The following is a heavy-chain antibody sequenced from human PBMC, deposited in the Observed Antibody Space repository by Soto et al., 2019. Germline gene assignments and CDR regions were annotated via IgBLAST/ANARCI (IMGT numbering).Heavy chain of an antibody. CDR3: ARELAVGWFDP. D-gene: IGHD2-2*01. V-gene: IGHV1-18*01. J-gene: IGHJ5*02. CDR2: LNVYNGNK. Sequence: QVQLVQSGAEVKKPGASVKVSCKTSGYTFRSYSISWVRQAPGQGLEWMGWLNVYNGNKKYAQNLQGRVTMTTDTSTSTAYMELRSLRSDDTAVYYCARELAVGWFDPWGQGTLVTVSS. CDR1: GYTFRSYS.